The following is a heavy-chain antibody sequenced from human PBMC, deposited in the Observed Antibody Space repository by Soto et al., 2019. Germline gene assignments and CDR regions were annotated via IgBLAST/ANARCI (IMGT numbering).Heavy chain of an antibody. Sequence: QVQLVQSGAEVKKPGASVKVSCKASGYTFTTYSITWVRQAPGQGLEWMGWTNTHNGNTKYAQQLQGRVTMTTDISTSTVYLDLRSLRSDDMAVYYCARGDFWSGRDFWGQGTAVTVSS. D-gene: IGHD3-3*01. V-gene: IGHV1-18*03. J-gene: IGHJ6*02. CDR1: GYTFTTYS. CDR2: TNTHNGNT. CDR3: ARGDFWSGRDF.